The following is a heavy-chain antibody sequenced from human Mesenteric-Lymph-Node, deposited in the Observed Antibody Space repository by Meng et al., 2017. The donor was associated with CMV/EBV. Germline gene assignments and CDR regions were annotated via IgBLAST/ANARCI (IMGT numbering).Heavy chain of an antibody. CDR3: AGVLMVYATIDP. Sequence: VSGGSLSSGGSSWSWIRQPPGKGLEWIGYIYHSGSTYYNPSLKSRVTISVDRSKNQFSLKLSSVTAADTAVYYCAGVLMVYATIDPWGQETRGHRLL. D-gene: IGHD2-8*01. CDR1: GGSLSSGGSS. J-gene: IGHJ5*02. V-gene: IGHV4-30-2*01. CDR2: IYHSGST.